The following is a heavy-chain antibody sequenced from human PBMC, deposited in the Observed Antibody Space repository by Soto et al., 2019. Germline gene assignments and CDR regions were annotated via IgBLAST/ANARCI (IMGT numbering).Heavy chain of an antibody. J-gene: IGHJ4*02. CDR3: ARGNVVAIDY. CDR2: IYHSGST. V-gene: IGHV4-39*07. Sequence: SETLSLTCTVSGGSISSSSYYWGWIRQPPGKGLEWIGYIYHSGSTYYNPSLKSRVTISVDRSKNQFSLKLSSVTAADTAVYYCARGNVVAIDYWGQGTLVTVSS. D-gene: IGHD2-21*01. CDR1: GGSISSSSYY.